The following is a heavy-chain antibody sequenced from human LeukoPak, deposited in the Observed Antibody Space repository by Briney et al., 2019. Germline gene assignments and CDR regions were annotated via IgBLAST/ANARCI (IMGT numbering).Heavy chain of an antibody. J-gene: IGHJ5*02. D-gene: IGHD4-11*01. CDR2: INPNSGGT. CDR3: ARKGVLNDYPLLNWFDP. Sequence: ASVKVSCKASGYSFTGYYMHWVRQAPGQGLEWMGWINPNSGGTNYAQKFQGRVTMTRDTSISTAYMELSRLRSDDTAVYYCARKGVLNDYPLLNWFDPWGQGTLVTVSS. CDR1: GYSFTGYY. V-gene: IGHV1-2*02.